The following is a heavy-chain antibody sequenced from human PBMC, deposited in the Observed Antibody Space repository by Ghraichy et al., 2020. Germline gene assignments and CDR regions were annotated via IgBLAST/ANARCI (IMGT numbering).Heavy chain of an antibody. D-gene: IGHD6-6*01. Sequence: SQTLSLTCTVSGGSISSSSYYWGWIRQPPGKGLEWIGSIYYSGSTYYNPSLKSRVTISVDTSKNQFSLKLSSVTAADTAVYYCARHILAARPDYWGQGTLVTVSS. CDR3: ARHILAARPDY. CDR1: GGSISSSSYY. V-gene: IGHV4-39*01. J-gene: IGHJ4*02. CDR2: IYYSGST.